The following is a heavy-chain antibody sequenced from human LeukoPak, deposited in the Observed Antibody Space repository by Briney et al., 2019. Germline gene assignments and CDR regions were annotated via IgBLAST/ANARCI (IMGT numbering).Heavy chain of an antibody. D-gene: IGHD6-13*01. CDR3: AREDPLSSSWPPNNWFDP. Sequence: PSETLSLTCTVSGGSISSYYWSWIRQPAGKGLEWIGRIYTSGSTNYNPSLKSRVTMSVDTSKNQFSLKLSSVTAADTAVYYCAREDPLSSSWPPNNWFDPWGQGTLGTVSS. CDR1: GGSISSYY. J-gene: IGHJ5*02. CDR2: IYTSGST. V-gene: IGHV4-4*07.